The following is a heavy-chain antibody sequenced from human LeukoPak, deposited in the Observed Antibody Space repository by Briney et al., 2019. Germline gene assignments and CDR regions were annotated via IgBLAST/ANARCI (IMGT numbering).Heavy chain of an antibody. J-gene: IGHJ6*03. V-gene: IGHV4-4*07. D-gene: IGHD6-19*01. CDR3: ARRSSAVAYYYYYYMDV. Sequence: SETLSLTCTVSGGSISSYYWSWIRQPAGKGLEWIGRIYTSGSTNYNPSLKSRVTISVDTSKNQFSLKLSSVTAADTAVYYCARRSSAVAYYYYYYMDVWGKGTTVTISS. CDR1: GGSISSYY. CDR2: IYTSGST.